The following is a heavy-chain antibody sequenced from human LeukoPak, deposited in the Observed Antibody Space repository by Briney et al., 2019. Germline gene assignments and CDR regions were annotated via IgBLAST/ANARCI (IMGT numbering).Heavy chain of an antibody. Sequence: ASVKVSCKASGGTFSSYAISWVRQAPGQGLEWMGGIIPIFGTANYAQKFQGRVTITTDESTSTAYMELSSLRSEDTAVYYCAREGSSSSLDYHYYYMDVWGKGTTVTVSS. CDR3: AREGSSSSLDYHYYYMDV. CDR1: GGTFSSYA. D-gene: IGHD6-6*01. CDR2: IIPIFGTA. V-gene: IGHV1-69*05. J-gene: IGHJ6*03.